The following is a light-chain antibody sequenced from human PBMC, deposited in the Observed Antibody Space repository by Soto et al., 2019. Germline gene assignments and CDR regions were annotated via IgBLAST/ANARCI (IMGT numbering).Light chain of an antibody. J-gene: IGKJ4*01. CDR3: QKYYSASLT. Sequence: DIQMTQSPSSLSASVGDRVTITCRASQGISNHLAWYQQKPGKVPKLLIYAASTVQSGVPSRFSGSGSGTDFTLTSSSLQPEDVATYYCQKYYSASLTFGGGTKVEIK. CDR1: QGISNH. V-gene: IGKV1-27*01. CDR2: AAS.